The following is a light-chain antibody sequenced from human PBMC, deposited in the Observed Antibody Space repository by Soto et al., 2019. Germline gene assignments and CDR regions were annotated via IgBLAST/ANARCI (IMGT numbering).Light chain of an antibody. J-gene: IGKJ2*01. CDR1: ERLSGW. V-gene: IGKV1-5*03. CDR2: KTS. CDR3: LQYNRLYT. Sequence: DIQMTQSPSTLSASVGDRVTITCRASERLSGWLAWYQQKPGKAPKLLIYKTSTLESGVPSRFSGSASGTEFTLTISSLQPDDSATYSCLQYNRLYTFGQGTKLEIK.